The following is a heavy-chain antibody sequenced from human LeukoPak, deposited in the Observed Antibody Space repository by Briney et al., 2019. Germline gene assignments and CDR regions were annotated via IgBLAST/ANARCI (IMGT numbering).Heavy chain of an antibody. Sequence: ASVKVSCKASGYTFTGYYMHWVRQAPGQGLEWMGWINPNSGGTNYAQQFQGRVTMTRDTSISTAYMELSGLRSDDTALYYCARAPLDYDILTGPVPGAFNIWGQGTMVTVSS. J-gene: IGHJ3*02. CDR1: GYTFTGYY. CDR2: INPNSGGT. V-gene: IGHV1-2*02. CDR3: ARAPLDYDILTGPVPGAFNI. D-gene: IGHD3-9*01.